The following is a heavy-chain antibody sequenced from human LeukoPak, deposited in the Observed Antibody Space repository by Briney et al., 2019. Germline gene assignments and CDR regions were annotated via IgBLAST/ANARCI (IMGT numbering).Heavy chain of an antibody. D-gene: IGHD7-27*01. CDR3: ARHLGTYSDH. CDR2: ISSNGGST. CDR1: GSTFSRYA. V-gene: IGHV3-64*04. J-gene: IGHJ4*02. Sequence: PGGSLGLSCSASGSTFSRYAMHWVRQAPGKGLEYVSAISSNGGSTYYADSVKGRFTISRDNAENTLYLQVNSLRADDTAVYYCARHLGTYSDHWGQGTLVTVSS.